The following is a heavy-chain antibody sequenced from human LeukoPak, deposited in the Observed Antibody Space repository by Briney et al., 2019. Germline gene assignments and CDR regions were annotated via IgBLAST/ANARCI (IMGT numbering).Heavy chain of an antibody. Sequence: PGRSLRLSCAASGFTFSTYFMHWVRQAPGKGLEWVADIASDGSHTFYVESVKGRFTISRDNSKNTLYLEMDSLRGEDTAVYYCARDLHRELSDYWGQGSRVTVSS. CDR2: IASDGSHT. CDR1: GFTFSTYF. D-gene: IGHD3-16*02. CDR3: ARDLHRELSDY. J-gene: IGHJ4*02. V-gene: IGHV3-30-3*01.